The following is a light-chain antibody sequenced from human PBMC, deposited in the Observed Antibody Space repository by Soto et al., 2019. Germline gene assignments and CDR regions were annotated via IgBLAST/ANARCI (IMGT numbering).Light chain of an antibody. CDR2: GAS. J-gene: IGKJ1*01. V-gene: IGKV1-5*01. Sequence: DIQMTPSPSTLSASVGDRVTFTCRASQSVSIWLAWYQQKPGKAPKLLISGASTLESGVPSRFSGSGSGTEFTLTISSLQPDDFATYYCQQYKNYLTFGQGTKVEIK. CDR1: QSVSIW. CDR3: QQYKNYLT.